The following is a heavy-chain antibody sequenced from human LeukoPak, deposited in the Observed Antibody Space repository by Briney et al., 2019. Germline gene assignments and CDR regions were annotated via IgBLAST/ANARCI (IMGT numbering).Heavy chain of an antibody. CDR1: GGSFSSYY. Sequence: PWETLSLTCTVPGGSFSSYYWSWIRQPAGKGLEWVGEIHHGGSTNYNPSLKRRVNISVDTSKNQFSLNLSSLTAADTAVYYCARGRDFLTGDFDHWFDPWGQRTLVTVSS. V-gene: IGHV4-34*01. J-gene: IGHJ5*02. D-gene: IGHD3-9*01. CDR2: IHHGGST. CDR3: ARGRDFLTGDFDHWFDP.